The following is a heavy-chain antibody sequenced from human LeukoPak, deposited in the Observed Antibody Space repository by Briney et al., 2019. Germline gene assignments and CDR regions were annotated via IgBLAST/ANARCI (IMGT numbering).Heavy chain of an antibody. Sequence: GGSLRLSCAASGFTFSSYWMSWVRQDPGKGLEWVANIKQDGSEKYYADSVQGRFTISRDNSKNTLYLQMNSLRAEDTAVYYCAKAGGDYRYYYYYYMDVWGKGTTVTVSS. CDR1: GFTFSSYW. D-gene: IGHD4-17*01. CDR2: IKQDGSEK. V-gene: IGHV3-7*01. J-gene: IGHJ6*03. CDR3: AKAGGDYRYYYYYYMDV.